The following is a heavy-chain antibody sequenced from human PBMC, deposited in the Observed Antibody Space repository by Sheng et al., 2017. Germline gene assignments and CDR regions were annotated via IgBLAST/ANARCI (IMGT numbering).Heavy chain of an antibody. J-gene: IGHJ5*02. V-gene: IGHV4-59*01. D-gene: IGHD3-22*01. CDR2: IYYSGST. CDR1: GGSISSYY. CDR3: ARVPQYYYDRNTWFDP. Sequence: QVQLQESGPGLVKPSETLSLTCTVSGGSISSYYWSWIRQPPGKGLEWIGYIYYSGSTNYNPPQESSHHISRHVQEPVLPEAELCDRCGHGLYYCARVPQYYYDRNTWFDPWGQGILVTV.